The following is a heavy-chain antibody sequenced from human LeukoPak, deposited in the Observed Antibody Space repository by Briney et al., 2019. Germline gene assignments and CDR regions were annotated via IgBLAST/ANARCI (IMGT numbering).Heavy chain of an antibody. CDR3: ARDEGGYSGYDGDYNWFDP. CDR1: GGSITGYY. D-gene: IGHD5-12*01. J-gene: IGHJ5*02. Sequence: SETLSLTCTVSGGSITGYYWSWIRQPPGKGLEWIGYIYYSGSTNYNPSLKSRVTISVDTSKKQFSLRLSSVTAADTAVYYCARDEGGYSGYDGDYNWFDPWGQGTLVTVSS. CDR2: IYYSGST. V-gene: IGHV4-59*12.